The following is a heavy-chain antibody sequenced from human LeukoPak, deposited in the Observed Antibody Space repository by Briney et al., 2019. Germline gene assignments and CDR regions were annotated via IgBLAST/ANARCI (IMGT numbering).Heavy chain of an antibody. Sequence: TASETLSLTCTVSGGSISSSSYYWGWIRQPPGKGLEWIGSIYYSGSTYYNPSLKSRVTISVDTSKNQFSLKLSSVTAADTAVYYCARHETSSSWTSSFDYWGQGTLVTVSS. CDR3: ARHETSSSWTSSFDY. CDR2: IYYSGST. D-gene: IGHD6-13*01. CDR1: GGSISSSSYY. V-gene: IGHV4-39*01. J-gene: IGHJ4*02.